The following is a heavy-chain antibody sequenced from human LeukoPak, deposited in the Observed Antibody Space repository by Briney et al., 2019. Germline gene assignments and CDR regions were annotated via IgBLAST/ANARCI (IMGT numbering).Heavy chain of an antibody. CDR2: MNPNGGNT. D-gene: IGHD2-2*01. V-gene: IGHV1-8*01. CDR1: GYTFTSYD. J-gene: IGHJ6*02. CDR3: ASRYCSSTSCYVAGGYGMDV. Sequence: ASVKVSCKASGYTFTSYDINWERQATGQGLEWMGWMNPNGGNTGYAQKFQGRVTMTRNTSISTAYMELSSLRSEDTAVYYCASRYCSSTSCYVAGGYGMDVWGQGTTVTVSS.